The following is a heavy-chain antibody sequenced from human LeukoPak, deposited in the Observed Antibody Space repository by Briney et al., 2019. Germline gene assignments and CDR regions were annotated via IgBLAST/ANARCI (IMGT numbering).Heavy chain of an antibody. J-gene: IGHJ4*02. CDR1: GFTFSSYA. V-gene: IGHV3-23*01. Sequence: GGSLRLSCAASGFTFSSYAMSWVRQAPGKGLEWVSAISGSGGSTYYADSVKGRFTISRDNSKNTLYLQMNSLRAEDTAVYYCAKAHRPIADSSGWYYFDYWGQGTLVTVSS. CDR2: ISGSGGST. CDR3: AKAHRPIADSSGWYYFDY. D-gene: IGHD6-19*01.